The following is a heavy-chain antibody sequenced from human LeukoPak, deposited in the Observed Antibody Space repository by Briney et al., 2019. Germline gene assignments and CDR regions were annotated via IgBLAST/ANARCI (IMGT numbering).Heavy chain of an antibody. J-gene: IGHJ4*02. CDR1: GFTFSSYA. CDR2: ISYDGSNK. CDR3: ARDPIINDVGYFDY. D-gene: IGHD3-10*01. Sequence: GGSLRLSCAASGFTFSSYAMHWVRQAPGKGLEWVAVISYDGSNKYYADSVKGRFTISRDNSKNTLYLQMNSLRAEDTAVYYCARDPIINDVGYFDYWGQGTLVTVSS. V-gene: IGHV3-30*04.